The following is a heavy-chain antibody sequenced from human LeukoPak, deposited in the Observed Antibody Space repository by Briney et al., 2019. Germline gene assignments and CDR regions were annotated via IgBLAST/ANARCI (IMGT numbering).Heavy chain of an antibody. CDR3: ARDLWSCSGGSCYSHYYYYGMDV. V-gene: IGHV4-39*07. J-gene: IGHJ6*02. Sequence: SETLSLTCTVSGGSISSSSYYWGWIRQPPGKGLEWIGEIYHSGSTNYNPSLKSRVTISVDKSKNQFSLKLSSVTAADTAVYYCARDLWSCSGGSCYSHYYYYGMDVWGQGTTVTVSS. CDR1: GGSISSSSYY. D-gene: IGHD2-15*01. CDR2: IYHSGST.